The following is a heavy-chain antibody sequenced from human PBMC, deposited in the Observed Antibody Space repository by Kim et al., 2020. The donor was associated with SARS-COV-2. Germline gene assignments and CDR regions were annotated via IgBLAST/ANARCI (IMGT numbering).Heavy chain of an antibody. CDR2: ISYDGSNK. Sequence: GGSLRLSCAASGFTFSSYAMHWVRQAPGKGLEWVAVISYDGSNKYYADSVKGRFTISRDNSKNTLYLQMNSLRAEDTAVYYCARGLFPWGQGTLVTVSS. D-gene: IGHD3-10*01. CDR3: ARGLFP. V-gene: IGHV3-30*04. CDR1: GFTFSSYA. J-gene: IGHJ5*02.